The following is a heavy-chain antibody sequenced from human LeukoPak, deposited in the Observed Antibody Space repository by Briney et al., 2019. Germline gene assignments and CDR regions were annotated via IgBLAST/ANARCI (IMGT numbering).Heavy chain of an antibody. J-gene: IGHJ4*02. D-gene: IGHD3-22*01. CDR2: RNTDNGNT. CDR3: ARELYRTDSSGYYSC. Sequence: ASVKVSCKASGYTFTSYGLHWVRQAPGQRLEWMGWRNTDNGNTKYSQEFQGRVTITRDTSASTAYMELSSLRSEDTAVYYCARELYRTDSSGYYSCWGQGTLVTVSS. CDR1: GYTFTSYG. V-gene: IGHV1-3*02.